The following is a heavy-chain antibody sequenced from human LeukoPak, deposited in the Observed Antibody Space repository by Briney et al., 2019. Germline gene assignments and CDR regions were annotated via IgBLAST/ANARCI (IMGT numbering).Heavy chain of an antibody. Sequence: SVKVSCKASGGTFSSYAISWVRQAPGQGLEWMGGIIPIFGTANYTQKFQGRVTITADESTSTAYMELSSLRSEDTAVYYCATSTGYSSGWYIWFDPWGQGTLVTVSS. D-gene: IGHD6-19*01. CDR2: IIPIFGTA. CDR3: ATSTGYSSGWYIWFDP. V-gene: IGHV1-69*13. J-gene: IGHJ5*02. CDR1: GGTFSSYA.